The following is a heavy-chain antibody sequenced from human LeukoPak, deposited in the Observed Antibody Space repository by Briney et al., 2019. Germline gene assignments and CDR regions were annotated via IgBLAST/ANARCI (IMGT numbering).Heavy chain of an antibody. CDR1: GFTFSSYW. J-gene: IGHJ6*02. D-gene: IGHD3-16*01. V-gene: IGHV3-7*03. CDR2: INHNGNVN. Sequence: GGFLRLSCAASGFTFSSYWMNWARQAPGKGLEWVASINHNGNVNYYVDSVKGRFTISRDNAKNSLYLQMSNLRAEDTAVYFCARGGGLDVWGQGATVTVSS. CDR3: ARGGGLDV.